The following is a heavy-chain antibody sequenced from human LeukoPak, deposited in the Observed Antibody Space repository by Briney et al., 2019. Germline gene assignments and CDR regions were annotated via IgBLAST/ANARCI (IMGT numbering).Heavy chain of an antibody. CDR2: TYYRSKWYN. J-gene: IGHJ4*02. Sequence: QTLSLTCAISGDRVTGNNAAWHWIRQSPSRGLEWLVRTYYRSKWYNDYAVSVKSRITINPDTSKNQFSLQLNSVAPEDTAVYYCARTTGHFDYWGQGTLVTVSS. CDR1: GDRVTGNNAA. V-gene: IGHV6-1*01. D-gene: IGHD2-8*02. CDR3: ARTTGHFDY.